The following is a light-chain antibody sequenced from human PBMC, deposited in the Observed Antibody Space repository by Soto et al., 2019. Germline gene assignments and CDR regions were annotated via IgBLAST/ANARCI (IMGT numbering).Light chain of an antibody. CDR1: QSVSSSY. J-gene: IGKJ2*01. CDR2: GAS. Sequence: EIVLTHSPGTLSLSPGERATLSCRAIQSVSSSYLAWYQQKPGQAPRLLIYGASSRATGIPDRFSGSGSGTDFTLTISRLEPEDFAVYYCQQYGSSPMYTFGQGTKVDIK. V-gene: IGKV3-20*01. CDR3: QQYGSSPMYT.